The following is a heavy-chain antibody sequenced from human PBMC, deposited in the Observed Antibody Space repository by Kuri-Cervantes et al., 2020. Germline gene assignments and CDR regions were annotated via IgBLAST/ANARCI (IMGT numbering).Heavy chain of an antibody. CDR2: IKYDGRNK. D-gene: IGHD3-10*01. CDR3: ARDRMGSGSYAFTQGKGFDP. Sequence: GESLKISCAASGFTFNNYGMHWVRQAPGKGLEWVTFIKYDGRNKYYADSVKGRFTISRDNSKNTLYLQMNSLRPEDTAVYYCARDRMGSGSYAFTQGKGFDPWGQGTLVTVSS. J-gene: IGHJ5*02. V-gene: IGHV3-30*02. CDR1: GFTFNNYG.